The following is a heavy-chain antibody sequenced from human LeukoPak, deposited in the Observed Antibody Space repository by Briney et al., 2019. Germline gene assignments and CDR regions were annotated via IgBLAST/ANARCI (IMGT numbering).Heavy chain of an antibody. J-gene: IGHJ4*02. Sequence: SETLSLTCAVYGGSFSGYYWSWIRQPPGKGLEWIGEINHSGSTNYNPSLKSRVTISVDTSKNQFSLKLSSVTAADTAVYYCARMSIAARRGDYWGPGTLVTVSS. CDR2: INHSGST. D-gene: IGHD6-6*01. V-gene: IGHV4-34*01. CDR1: GGSFSGYY. CDR3: ARMSIAARRGDY.